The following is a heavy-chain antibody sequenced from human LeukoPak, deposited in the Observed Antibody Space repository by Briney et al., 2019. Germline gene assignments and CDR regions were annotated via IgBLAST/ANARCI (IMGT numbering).Heavy chain of an antibody. D-gene: IGHD4-11*01. V-gene: IGHV1-18*01. CDR1: VYTFSSYG. J-gene: IGHJ4*02. CDR3: ARDPWDYTNSLEFHY. CDR2: INTYNGNT. Sequence: ASVKVSCKASVYTFSSYGISWVRQAPGQGLEWMGWINTYNGNTNYAQKLQDRVTMTTDTSTSTAYMELRSLRVDDTAVYYCARDPWDYTNSLEFHYWGQGTLITVSS.